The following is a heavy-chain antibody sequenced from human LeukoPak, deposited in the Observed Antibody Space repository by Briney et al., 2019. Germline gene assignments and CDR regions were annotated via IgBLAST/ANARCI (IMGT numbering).Heavy chain of an antibody. J-gene: IGHJ6*02. CDR3: ARVGGTNYYYYGMDV. CDR2: IYYSGST. Sequence: SETLSLTCTVSGVSISSYYWSWIRQPPGKGLEWIGYIYYSGSTNYNPSLKSRVTISVDTSKNQFSLKLSSVTAADTAVYYCARVGGTNYYYYGMDVWAKGPRSPSP. V-gene: IGHV4-59*01. CDR1: GVSISSYY. D-gene: IGHD1-26*01.